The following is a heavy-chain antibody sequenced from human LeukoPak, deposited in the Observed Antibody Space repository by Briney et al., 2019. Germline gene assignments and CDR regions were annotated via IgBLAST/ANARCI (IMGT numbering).Heavy chain of an antibody. CDR1: GGSISSTNYY. J-gene: IGHJ6*03. CDR2: IYYSGST. Sequence: TSETLSLTCTVSGGSISSTNYYWGWIRQPPGKGLEWIGSIYYSGSTYYNPSLKSRVTMSVDTSKNQFSLKLSSVTAADTAVYYCARGPQERYYYYYYMDVWGKGTTVTISS. CDR3: ARGPQERYYYYYYMDV. D-gene: IGHD1-14*01. V-gene: IGHV4-39*07.